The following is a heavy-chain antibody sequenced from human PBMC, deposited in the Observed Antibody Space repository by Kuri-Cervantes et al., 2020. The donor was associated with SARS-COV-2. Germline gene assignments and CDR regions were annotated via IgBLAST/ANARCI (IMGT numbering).Heavy chain of an antibody. Sequence: SETLSLTCTVSGGSISSSSYYWGWIRQPPGKGLEWIGSIYYSGSTNYNPSLKSRVTISVDTSKNQFSLKLSSVTAAATAVYYCARGRAYYDFWGGYRAHAFDIWGQGTMVTVSS. CDR3: ARGRAYYDFWGGYRAHAFDI. CDR2: IYYSGST. V-gene: IGHV4-39*07. J-gene: IGHJ3*02. CDR1: GGSISSSSYY. D-gene: IGHD3-3*01.